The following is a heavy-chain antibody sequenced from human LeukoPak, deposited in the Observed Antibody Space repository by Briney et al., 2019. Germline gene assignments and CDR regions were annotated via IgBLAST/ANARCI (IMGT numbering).Heavy chain of an antibody. CDR3: ARDPSGRGMDV. J-gene: IGHJ6*02. D-gene: IGHD6-19*01. CDR1: GFTFSSYD. CDR2: IGIAGDT. V-gene: IGHV3-13*01. Sequence: GRSLRLSCAASGFTFSSYDMQWVRQVIGKGLEWVSAIGIAGDTHYSGSVKGRFTISRENAKNSLYLQMNSLRAGDTAVYYCARDPSGRGMDVWGQGTTVTVSS.